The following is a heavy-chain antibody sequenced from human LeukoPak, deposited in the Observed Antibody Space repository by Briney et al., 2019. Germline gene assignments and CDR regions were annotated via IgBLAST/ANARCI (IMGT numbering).Heavy chain of an antibody. J-gene: IGHJ5*02. CDR3: ASTRHSSSWDNWFDP. CDR1: GYTFTSYY. D-gene: IGHD6-13*01. V-gene: IGHV1-2*02. CDR2: INPNSGGT. Sequence: GASVKVSCKAPGYTFTSYYMHWVRQAPGQGLEWMGWINPNSGGTNYAQKFQGRVTMTRDTSISTAYMELSRLRSDDTAVYYCASTRHSSSWDNWFDPWGQGTLVTVSS.